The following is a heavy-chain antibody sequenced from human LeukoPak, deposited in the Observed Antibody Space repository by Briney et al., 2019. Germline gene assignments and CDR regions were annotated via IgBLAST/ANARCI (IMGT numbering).Heavy chain of an antibody. Sequence: SVKVSCKASGGTFSSYAISWVRQAPGQGLERMGGIIPIFGTANYAQKFQGRVTITADESTSTAYMELSSLRSEDTAVYYCARGAAAMVTGSVYWGQGTLVTVSS. CDR1: GGTFSSYA. V-gene: IGHV1-69*13. CDR3: ARGAAAMVTGSVY. CDR2: IIPIFGTA. D-gene: IGHD5-18*01. J-gene: IGHJ4*02.